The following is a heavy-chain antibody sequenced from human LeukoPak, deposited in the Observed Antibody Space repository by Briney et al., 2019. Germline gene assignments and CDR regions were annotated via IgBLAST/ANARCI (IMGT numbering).Heavy chain of an antibody. D-gene: IGHD6-19*01. V-gene: IGHV4-61*02. CDR2: IYTCGST. CDR1: CVSLSSGSYY. J-gene: IGHJ4*02. Sequence: SETLSLTCTVSCVSLSSGSYYWSWIRQPGGKGLEWIGRIYTCGSTNYNPSLKSRVTMSVHTSKNHLSVELRCVTRAHTAVLFCARGYSSGWFSPPFYYWGQGTLVTVSS. CDR3: ARGYSSGWFSPPFYY.